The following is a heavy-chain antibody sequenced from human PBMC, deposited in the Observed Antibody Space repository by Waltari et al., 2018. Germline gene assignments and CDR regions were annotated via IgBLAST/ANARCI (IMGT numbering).Heavy chain of an antibody. D-gene: IGHD6-13*01. CDR3: ARGGIAAAGTRDY. CDR2: ISSSSSYI. V-gene: IGHV3-21*01. CDR1: GFTFSSYS. J-gene: IGHJ4*02. Sequence: EVQLVESGGGLVKPGGSLRLSCAASGFTFSSYSMNWVRQAPGKGLEWVSSISSSSSYIDYADSVKGRFTISRDNAKNSLYLQMNSLRAEDTAVYYCARGGIAAAGTRDYWGQGTLVTVSS.